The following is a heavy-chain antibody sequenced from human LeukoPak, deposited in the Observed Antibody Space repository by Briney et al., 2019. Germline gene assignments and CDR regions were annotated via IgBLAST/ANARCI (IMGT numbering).Heavy chain of an antibody. D-gene: IGHD6-13*01. V-gene: IGHV3-30*18. CDR3: AKEIEQQLVGYDY. Sequence: PGGSLRLSCAASGFTFSSYSMNWVRQAPGKGLEWVAVISYDGSNKYYADSVKGRFTISRDNSKNTLYLQMNSLRAEDTAVYYCAKEIEQQLVGYDYWGQGTLVTVSS. CDR2: ISYDGSNK. J-gene: IGHJ4*02. CDR1: GFTFSSYS.